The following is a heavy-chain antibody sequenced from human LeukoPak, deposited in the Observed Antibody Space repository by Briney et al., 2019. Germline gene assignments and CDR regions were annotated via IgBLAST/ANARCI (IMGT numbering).Heavy chain of an antibody. CDR2: IISIVGTA. J-gene: IGHJ4*02. V-gene: IGHV1-69*05. Sequence: SVKVSCNASGGTFSSYAISWVRQAPGQGLEWMGAIISIVGTANYAHKFQGRVTITTDESTGTAYMELSGLRSEDTAVYYCAGSAGYSSGSAHRFDYWGQGTLVTVSS. CDR1: GGTFSSYA. CDR3: AGSAGYSSGSAHRFDY. D-gene: IGHD6-19*01.